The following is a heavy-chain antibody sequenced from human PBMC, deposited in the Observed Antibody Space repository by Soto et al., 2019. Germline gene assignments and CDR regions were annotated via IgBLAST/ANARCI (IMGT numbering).Heavy chain of an antibody. D-gene: IGHD3-22*01. CDR2: FDPEDGET. CDR3: APFARLSPAPDSTCSFDS. J-gene: IGHJ4*02. V-gene: IGHV1-24*01. Sequence: ASVKVSCKVSGYTLTELSMHWVRQAPGKGLEWMGGFDPEDGETIYAQKFQGRVTMTEDTSTDTAYMELSSLRSEDTAVYYCAPFARLSPAPDSTCSFDSWGQGTLVTVSS. CDR1: GYTLTELS.